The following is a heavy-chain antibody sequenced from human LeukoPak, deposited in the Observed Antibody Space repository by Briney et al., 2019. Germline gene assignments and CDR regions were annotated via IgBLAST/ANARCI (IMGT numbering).Heavy chain of an antibody. V-gene: IGHV3-33*01. CDR3: ASPGGGWYGGNYFDY. J-gene: IGHJ4*02. D-gene: IGHD6-19*01. CDR1: GFTFSTYG. Sequence: GRSLRLSCAASGFTFSTYGMHWVRQAPGKGLEWVAVIWYDGSNKYYADSVKGRFTISRDNSKNTLYLQMNSLRAEDTAVYYCASPGGGWYGGNYFDYWGQGTLVTVSS. CDR2: IWYDGSNK.